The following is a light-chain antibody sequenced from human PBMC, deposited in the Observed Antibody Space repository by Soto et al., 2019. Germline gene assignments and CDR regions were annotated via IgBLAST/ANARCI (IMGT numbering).Light chain of an antibody. V-gene: IGLV1-40*01. CDR2: DNS. Sequence: QSVLTQPPSLSGAPGQRVTISWTGSRANIGAGYDVHWYQRLPGTAPKVLIFDNSNRPSGVPDRFSGSKSGTSASLAITGLQAEDEAVYYCHSYDVSLRGPAFGGGTKLTVL. J-gene: IGLJ2*01. CDR1: RANIGAGYD. CDR3: HSYDVSLRGPA.